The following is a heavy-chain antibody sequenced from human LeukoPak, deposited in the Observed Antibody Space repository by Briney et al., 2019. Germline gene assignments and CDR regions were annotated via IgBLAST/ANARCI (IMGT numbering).Heavy chain of an antibody. D-gene: IGHD6-13*01. CDR3: AREASTSWPNWFDP. J-gene: IGHJ5*02. CDR2: ISAYNGNT. Sequence: ASVKLSCKASGYTFTTYGISWVRQAPGQGLEWMGWISAYNGNTKYAQNLWDRVTMTTDTSTGTAYMELRGLRSDDTAMYYCAREASTSWPNWFDPWGQGTLVTVSS. V-gene: IGHV1-18*01. CDR1: GYTFTTYG.